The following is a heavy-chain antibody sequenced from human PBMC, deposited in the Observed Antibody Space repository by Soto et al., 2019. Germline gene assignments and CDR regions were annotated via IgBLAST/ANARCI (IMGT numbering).Heavy chain of an antibody. J-gene: IGHJ4*02. CDR2: VYNGNT. Sequence: SETLSLTCTISGGSISGYYWTWIRQSPGKGLEYIGYVYNGNTNYNPSLNSRVTISVDTSKNQFSLNLSSVTAADTAVYYCARHLPYCGGDCYSLDYWGQGTLVTVS. V-gene: IGHV4-59*08. D-gene: IGHD2-21*02. CDR1: GGSISGYY. CDR3: ARHLPYCGGDCYSLDY.